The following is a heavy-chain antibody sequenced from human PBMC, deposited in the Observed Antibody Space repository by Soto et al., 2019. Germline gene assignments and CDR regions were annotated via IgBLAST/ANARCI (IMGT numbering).Heavy chain of an antibody. CDR2: INPNSGGT. J-gene: IGHJ5*02. Sequence: ASVKVSFKASGYTLSDYFIHWLRQAPGQGLEWMGWINPNSGGTNYAQKFQGWVTMTRDTSISTAYMELSRLRSDDTAVYYCARSVGGYDSSDDWFDPWGQGTLVTVSS. CDR1: GYTLSDYF. D-gene: IGHD3-22*01. V-gene: IGHV1-2*04. CDR3: ARSVGGYDSSDDWFDP.